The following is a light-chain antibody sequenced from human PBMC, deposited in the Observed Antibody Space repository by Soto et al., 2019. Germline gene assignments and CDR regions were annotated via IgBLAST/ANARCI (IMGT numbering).Light chain of an antibody. CDR1: QSVSSN. Sequence: EILMTHSPVTLSVSPCERATLSCRASQSVSSNLAWYQQKPGQAPSLLIYGAFTRATGIPARFSGTGSGTEFTLTISSLQSEDFALYYCQQYNDWPLTFGQGTKVDIK. V-gene: IGKV3-15*01. CDR3: QQYNDWPLT. CDR2: GAF. J-gene: IGKJ1*01.